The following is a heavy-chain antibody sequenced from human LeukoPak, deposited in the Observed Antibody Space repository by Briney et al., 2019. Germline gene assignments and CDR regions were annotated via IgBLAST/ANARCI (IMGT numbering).Heavy chain of an antibody. CDR1: VGTFSGYY. J-gene: IGHJ4*02. D-gene: IGHD3-10*01. Sequence: SETLSLTCAVDVGTFSGYYWSWIRQHPGKGLGWIGYIYYSGSTYYNPSLKSRVTISVDTSKNQFSLKLSSVTAADTAVYYWARAWFGESHGVYYSTDWRQGTLVTVSS. CDR2: IYYSGST. CDR3: ARAWFGESHGVYYSTD. V-gene: IGHV4-31*11.